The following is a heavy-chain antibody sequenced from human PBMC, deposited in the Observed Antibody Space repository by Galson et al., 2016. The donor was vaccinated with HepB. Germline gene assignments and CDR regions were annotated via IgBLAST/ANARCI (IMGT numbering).Heavy chain of an antibody. CDR2: ISSSSSYI. CDR1: GFTFSSYS. J-gene: IGHJ6*02. Sequence: SLRLSCAASGFTFSSYSMNWVRQAPGKGLEWVSSISSSSSYIYYADSVKGRFTISRDNAKNSLYLQMNSLRAEDTAVYYCAQDFGDYFTPWYYSFGMDVWGQGTTVTVSS. CDR3: AQDFGDYFTPWYYSFGMDV. D-gene: IGHD4-17*01. V-gene: IGHV3-21*01.